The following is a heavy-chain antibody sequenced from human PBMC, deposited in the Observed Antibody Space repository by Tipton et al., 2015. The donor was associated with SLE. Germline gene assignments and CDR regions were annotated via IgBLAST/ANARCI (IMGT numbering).Heavy chain of an antibody. J-gene: IGHJ4*02. V-gene: IGHV3-11*04. D-gene: IGHD3-9*01. CDR3: ARDRRYFDWLLTPLDY. CDR2: ISSSGSTI. Sequence: SLRLSCAASGFTFSDYYMCWIRQAPGKGLEWVSYISSSGSTIYYADSVKGRFTISRDNAKNSLYLQMNSLRAEDTAVYYCARDRRYFDWLLTPLDYWGQGTLVTVSS. CDR1: GFTFSDYY.